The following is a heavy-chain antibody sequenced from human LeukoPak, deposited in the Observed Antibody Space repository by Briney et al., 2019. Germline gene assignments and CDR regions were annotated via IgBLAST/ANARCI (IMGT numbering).Heavy chain of an antibody. CDR1: GITFSSYA. J-gene: IGHJ4*02. V-gene: IGHV3-23*01. D-gene: IGHD6-13*01. CDR3: ARRGSSWYFDY. Sequence: PGGSLRLSCAASGITFSSYAMSWVRQAPGKGLEWVSAISGGGVSTYYADSVKGRFTISRDNSNNTPYLQMNSLIGEDTAVYYCARRGSSWYFDYWGQGTLVTVSS. CDR2: ISGGGVST.